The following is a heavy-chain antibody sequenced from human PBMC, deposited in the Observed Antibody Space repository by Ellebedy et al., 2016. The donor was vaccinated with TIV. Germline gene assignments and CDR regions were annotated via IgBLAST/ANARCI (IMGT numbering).Heavy chain of an antibody. CDR2: INAGNGNT. D-gene: IGHD5-18*01. V-gene: IGHV1-3*01. CDR1: GQTFTSYA. J-gene: IGHJ4*02. Sequence: ASVKVSXXASGQTFTSYAIHWVRQAPGQRLEWMGWINAGNGNTEYSQNFQGRVTITRDTSASTAYMELSSLRSEDTAVYYCARRGTAHTFYFESWGQGTLVTVSS. CDR3: ARRGTAHTFYFES.